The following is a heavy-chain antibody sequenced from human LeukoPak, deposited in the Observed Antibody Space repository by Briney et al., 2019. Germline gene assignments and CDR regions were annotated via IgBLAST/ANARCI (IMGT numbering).Heavy chain of an antibody. D-gene: IGHD6-13*01. CDR2: IYDSGST. J-gene: IGHJ6*03. Sequence: SETLSLTCTVSGGSISSYYWSWIRQPPGKGLEWIGYIYDSGSTNYNPSLKSRVTISVDTSKNQFSLKLSSVTAADTAVFYCARERYSSSWTDYYYYYMDVWGKGTTVTVSS. CDR1: GGSISSYY. V-gene: IGHV4-59*01. CDR3: ARERYSSSWTDYYYYYMDV.